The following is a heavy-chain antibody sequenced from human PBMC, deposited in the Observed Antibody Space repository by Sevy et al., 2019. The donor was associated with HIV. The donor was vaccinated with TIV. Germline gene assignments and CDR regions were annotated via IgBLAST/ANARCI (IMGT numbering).Heavy chain of an antibody. Sequence: GGSLRLSCAASGFTFSSYNINWVRQAPGKGLEWVSSITSGSSYIFYADSVKSRFTTSRDNAKNSLYLQMNSLRAEDTAVYYCARDKTILEGRYGMDVWGQGTTVTVSS. CDR1: GFTFSSYN. CDR3: ARDKTILEGRYGMDV. V-gene: IGHV3-21*01. J-gene: IGHJ6*02. D-gene: IGHD3-3*01. CDR2: ITSGSSYI.